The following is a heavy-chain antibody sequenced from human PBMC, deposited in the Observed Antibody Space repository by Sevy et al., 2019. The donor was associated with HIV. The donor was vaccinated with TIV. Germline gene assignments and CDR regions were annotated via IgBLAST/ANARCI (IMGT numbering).Heavy chain of an antibody. CDR1: GFTFSSYW. J-gene: IGHJ6*03. V-gene: IGHV3-7*01. CDR2: IKQDGSEK. Sequence: GGSLRLSCAASGFTFSSYWMSWVRQAPGKGLEWVANIKQDGSEKYYVDSVKGRFTISRDNAKNSLYLQMNSLRAEDMAVYYCARERRDIVVVPALEFYYYYYMDVWGKGTTVTVSS. CDR3: ARERRDIVVVPALEFYYYYYMDV. D-gene: IGHD2-2*01.